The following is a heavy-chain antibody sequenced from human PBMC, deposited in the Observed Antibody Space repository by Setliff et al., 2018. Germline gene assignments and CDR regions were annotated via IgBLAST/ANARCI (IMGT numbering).Heavy chain of an antibody. CDR1: GGSFNNYP. J-gene: IGHJ4*02. V-gene: IGHV1-46*02. D-gene: IGHD6-13*01. Sequence: ASVKVSCKASGGSFNNYPISWVRQAPGQGLEWMGIINAGGGSASYAQKFQGRVTMTSDTSTSTVYMEVNSVTSDDTAMYFCARGGMAAAGRKGVFEHWGQGTLVTVSS. CDR3: ARGGMAAAGRKGVFEH. CDR2: INAGGGSA.